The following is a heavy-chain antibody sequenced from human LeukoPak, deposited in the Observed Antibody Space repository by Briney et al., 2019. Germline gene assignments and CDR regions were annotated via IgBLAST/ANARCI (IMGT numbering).Heavy chain of an antibody. CDR1: GGSISSYY. J-gene: IGHJ4*02. D-gene: IGHD3-22*01. CDR2: IYYSGST. Sequence: KTSETLSLTCTVSGGSISSYYWSWIRQPPGKGLECIGYIYYSGSTNYNPSLKSRVTISVDRSKNQFFLKLSSVTAADAAVYYCARDGGDYDSTGPLFDYWGQGTLVTVSS. V-gene: IGHV4-59*01. CDR3: ARDGGDYDSTGPLFDY.